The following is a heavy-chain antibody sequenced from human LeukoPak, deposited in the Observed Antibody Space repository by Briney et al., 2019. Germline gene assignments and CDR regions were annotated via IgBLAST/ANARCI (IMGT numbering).Heavy chain of an antibody. V-gene: IGHV3-66*01. CDR1: EFSVGSNY. J-gene: IGHJ3*02. Sequence: GGSLRLSCAASEFSVGSNYMTWVRQAPGKGLEWVSLIYSGGSTYYADSVKGRFTISRDNSKNTLYLQMNSLRAEDTAVYYCARKRDSSGYPFDAFDIWGQGTMVTVSS. D-gene: IGHD3-22*01. CDR3: ARKRDSSGYPFDAFDI. CDR2: IYSGGST.